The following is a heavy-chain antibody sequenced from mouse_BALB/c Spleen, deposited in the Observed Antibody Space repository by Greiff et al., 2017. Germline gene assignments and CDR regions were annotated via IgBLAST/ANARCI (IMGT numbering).Heavy chain of an antibody. V-gene: IGHV5-6*01. CDR3: ARQTPVVSFDY. Sequence: EVMLVESGGDLVKPGGSLKLSCAASGFTFSSYGMSWVRQTPDKRLEWVATISSGGSYTYYPDSVKGRFTISRDNAKNTLYLQMSSLKSEDTAMYYCARQTPVVSFDYWGQGTTLTVSS. J-gene: IGHJ2*01. CDR2: ISSGGSYT. CDR1: GFTFSSYG. D-gene: IGHD1-1*01.